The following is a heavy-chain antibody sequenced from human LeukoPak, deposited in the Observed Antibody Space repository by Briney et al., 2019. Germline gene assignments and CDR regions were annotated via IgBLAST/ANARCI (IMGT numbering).Heavy chain of an antibody. D-gene: IGHD3-3*01. CDR2: IYYSGST. CDR3: AGVKGSATSTIFGVALSAYYFDY. J-gene: IGHJ4*02. Sequence: SQTLSLTCTVSGGSISSGDYYWSWIRQPPGKGLEWIGYIYYSGSTYYNPSLKSRVTISVDTSMNQFSLKLSSVTAADTAVYYCAGVKGSATSTIFGVALSAYYFDYWGQGTLVTVSS. V-gene: IGHV4-30-4*08. CDR1: GGSISSGDYY.